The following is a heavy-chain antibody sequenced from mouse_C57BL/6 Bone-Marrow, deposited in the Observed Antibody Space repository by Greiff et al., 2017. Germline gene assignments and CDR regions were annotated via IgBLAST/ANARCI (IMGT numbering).Heavy chain of an antibody. CDR1: GYSITSDY. CDR3: ARSPPTTVVASHWYFDV. Sequence: EVKLVESGPGLAKPSQTLSLTCSVTGYSITSDYWNWIRKFPGNKLEYMGYISYSGSTYYNPSLKSRISITRDTSKNQYYLQLNSVTTEDTATYYCARSPPTTVVASHWYFDVWGTGTTVTVSS. V-gene: IGHV3-8*01. J-gene: IGHJ1*03. D-gene: IGHD1-1*01. CDR2: ISYSGST.